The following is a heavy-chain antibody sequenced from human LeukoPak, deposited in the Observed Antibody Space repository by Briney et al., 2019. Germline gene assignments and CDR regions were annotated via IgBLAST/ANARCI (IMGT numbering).Heavy chain of an antibody. CDR3: ARDEYFYNSNGCLDY. Sequence: GGSLRLSCAASGFSFSAYGMHWVRQAPGKGLDWVALIWYDGSNTYYADSVKGRFTISRDNSKNTLYLQMSSLRAEDTAVYYFARDEYFYNSNGCLDYWGQGTLVTVSS. V-gene: IGHV3-33*01. D-gene: IGHD3-22*01. J-gene: IGHJ4*02. CDR2: IWYDGSNT. CDR1: GFSFSAYG.